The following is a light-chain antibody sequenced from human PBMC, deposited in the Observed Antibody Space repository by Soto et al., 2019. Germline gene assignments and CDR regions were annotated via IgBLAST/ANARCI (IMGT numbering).Light chain of an antibody. CDR1: RSVSSN. CDR2: GAS. CDR3: EQYNNWPPIT. V-gene: IGKV3-15*01. J-gene: IGKJ5*01. Sequence: EIVMTQSPATLSVSPGERATLYCRASRSVSSNLAWYQQRPGQAPRLLIYGASTRATGIPARFSGSGSGTEFTLTISSLQSEDFAVYYCEQYNNWPPITFGQGTRLEIK.